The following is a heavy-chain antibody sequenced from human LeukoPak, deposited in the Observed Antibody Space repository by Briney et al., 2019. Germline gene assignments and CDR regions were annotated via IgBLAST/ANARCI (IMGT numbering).Heavy chain of an antibody. CDR2: IGLGGEK. V-gene: IGHV3-23*01. Sequence: PGGSLRLSCVASGFTFSNHAMAWARRGSGKGLERVSVIGLGGEKYYADSVKGRFTITRDNSRNTVDLEMNSLRVEDTAVYYCATSGYSGYDRPTWGQGTQVTVSS. CDR3: ATSGYSGYDRPT. CDR1: GFTFSNHA. D-gene: IGHD5-12*01. J-gene: IGHJ5*02.